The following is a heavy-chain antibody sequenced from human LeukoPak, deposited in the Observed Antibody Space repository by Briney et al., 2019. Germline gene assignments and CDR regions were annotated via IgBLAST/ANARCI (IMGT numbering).Heavy chain of an antibody. D-gene: IGHD1-1*01. Sequence: PGGSLRLSCEASGFSFSSFSMSWVRQAPGKGLEWVSDISGSGANTHYADSVKGRFTISRDNFKNTLYVQMNSLRAEDTAVYYCAREGVTGTTRMDVWGKGTTVTVSS. CDR3: AREGVTGTTRMDV. V-gene: IGHV3-23*01. CDR1: GFSFSSFS. CDR2: ISGSGANT. J-gene: IGHJ6*03.